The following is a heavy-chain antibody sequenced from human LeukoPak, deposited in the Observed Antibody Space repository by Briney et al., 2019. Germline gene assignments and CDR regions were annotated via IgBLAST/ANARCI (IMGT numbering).Heavy chain of an antibody. Sequence: PGGSLRLSCAASGFHFIDYAMSWVRRAPGKGLEWVSYISSSGSTIYYADSVKGRFTISRDNAKNSLYLQMNSLRAEDTAVYYCARGENGASFDYWGQGTLVTVSS. CDR3: ARGENGASFDY. CDR2: ISSSGSTI. D-gene: IGHD3-10*01. J-gene: IGHJ4*02. CDR1: GFHFIDYA. V-gene: IGHV3-11*01.